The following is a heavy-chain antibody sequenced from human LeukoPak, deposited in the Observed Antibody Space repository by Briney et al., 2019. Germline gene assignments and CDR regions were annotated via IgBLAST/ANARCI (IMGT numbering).Heavy chain of an antibody. Sequence: SGTLSLTCAVSGGSISSSNWWSWVRQPPGKGLEWIGEIYHSGNTHYNPSLKSRVTISLDKSKNQFSLKLSSVTAADTAVYYCASLPPYGSGSYFDYWGQGSLVTVSS. CDR1: GGSISSSNW. CDR3: ASLPPYGSGSYFDY. CDR2: IYHSGNT. J-gene: IGHJ4*02. V-gene: IGHV4-4*02. D-gene: IGHD3-10*01.